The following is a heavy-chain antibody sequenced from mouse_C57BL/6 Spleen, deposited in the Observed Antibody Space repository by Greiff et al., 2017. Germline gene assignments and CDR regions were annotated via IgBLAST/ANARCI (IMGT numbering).Heavy chain of an antibody. CDR3: ARSGDGSYAMDY. CDR1: GYTFTSYW. V-gene: IGHV1-55*01. J-gene: IGHJ4*01. D-gene: IGHD1-1*01. CDR2: IYPGSGST. Sequence: VQLQQPGAELVKPGASVKMSCKASGYTFTSYWITWVKQRPGQGLEWIGDIYPGSGSTNYNEKFKSKATLTVDTSSSPAYMQLSSLTSEDSAVYYCARSGDGSYAMDYWGQGTSVTVSS.